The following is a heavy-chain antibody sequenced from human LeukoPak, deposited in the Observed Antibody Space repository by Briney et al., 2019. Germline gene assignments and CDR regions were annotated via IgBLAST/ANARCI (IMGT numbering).Heavy chain of an antibody. D-gene: IGHD6-6*01. CDR1: GFTFSNYH. CDR3: ARGDSSSGFDY. V-gene: IGHV3-21*01. J-gene: IGHJ4*02. Sequence: GGSLRLSCAASGFTFSNYHMNWVRQAPGKGLEWVSSISSSSNYIYYADSVKGRFTISRDNAKHSLYLQMNSLRAEDTAVYYCARGDSSSGFDYWGQGTLVSVSS. CDR2: ISSSSNYI.